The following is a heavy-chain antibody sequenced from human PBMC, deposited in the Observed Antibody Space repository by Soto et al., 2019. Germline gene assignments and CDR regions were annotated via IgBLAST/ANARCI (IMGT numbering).Heavy chain of an antibody. D-gene: IGHD3-22*01. CDR3: ASRYYYDSSGYYSFAY. CDR2: IHPGDSNT. Sequence: EVQLVQSGAEVKKPGESLKISCNGSGYSFTSYWIGWVRQMSGKGLEWMGIIHPGDSNTIYSPSFQGQVTISADKSISTTYLQWSSLKASDTAMYYCASRYYYDSSGYYSFAYWGQGTLVTVSS. J-gene: IGHJ4*02. V-gene: IGHV5-51*03. CDR1: GYSFTSYW.